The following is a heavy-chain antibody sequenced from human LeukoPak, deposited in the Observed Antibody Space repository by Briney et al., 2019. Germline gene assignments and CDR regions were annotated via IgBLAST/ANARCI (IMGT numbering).Heavy chain of an antibody. Sequence: PGGSLRLSCAASGFTFSSYWMSWVRQAPGKGLEWVANIKQDGREKYYVDSVKGRFTISRDNAKNSLYLQMNSLRAEDTAVYYSARDKRGTYYYYYMDVWGEGTTVTVSS. CDR1: GFTFSSYW. CDR3: ARDKRGTYYYYYMDV. V-gene: IGHV3-7*01. J-gene: IGHJ6*03. CDR2: IKQDGREK. D-gene: IGHD3-16*01.